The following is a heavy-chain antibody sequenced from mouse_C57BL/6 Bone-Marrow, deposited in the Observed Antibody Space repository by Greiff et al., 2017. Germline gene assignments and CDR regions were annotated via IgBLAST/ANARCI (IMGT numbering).Heavy chain of an antibody. D-gene: IGHD3-2*02. CDR2: INPSTGGT. CDR1: GYSFTGYY. CDR3: ARDSSGYVRYFDY. J-gene: IGHJ2*01. Sequence: VQLQQSGPELVKPGASVKISCKASGYSFTGYYMNWVKQSPEKSLEWIGEINPSTGGTTYNQKFKAKATLTVDKSSSTAYMQLKSLTSEDSAVYYCARDSSGYVRYFDYWGQGTTLTVSS. V-gene: IGHV1-42*01.